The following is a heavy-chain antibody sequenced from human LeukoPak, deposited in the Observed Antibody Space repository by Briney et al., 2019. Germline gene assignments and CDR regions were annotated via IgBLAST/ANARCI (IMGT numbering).Heavy chain of an antibody. CDR3: ARDRLGDYGGNPTGFDY. Sequence: ASVKVSCKASGYTFTGYYMHWVRQAPGQGLEWMGWINPNSGGTNYAQKFQGRVTMTRDTSISTAYMELSRLRSDDTAVYYCARDRLGDYGGNPTGFDYWGQGTLVTVSS. D-gene: IGHD4-23*01. V-gene: IGHV1-2*02. CDR1: GYTFTGYY. J-gene: IGHJ4*02. CDR2: INPNSGGT.